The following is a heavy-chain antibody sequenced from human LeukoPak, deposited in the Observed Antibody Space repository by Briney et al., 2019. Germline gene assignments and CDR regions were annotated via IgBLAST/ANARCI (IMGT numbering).Heavy chain of an antibody. Sequence: GGSLRLSCAASGFTFSSYGMHWVRQAPGKGLEWVAVISYDGSNKYYADSVKGRFTISRDNSKNTLYLQMNSLRAEDTAVYYCASTSIIRGYDHDQYYWGQGTLVTVSS. CDR2: ISYDGSNK. J-gene: IGHJ4*02. CDR3: ASTSIIRGYDHDQYY. CDR1: GFTFSSYG. D-gene: IGHD5-12*01. V-gene: IGHV3-30*03.